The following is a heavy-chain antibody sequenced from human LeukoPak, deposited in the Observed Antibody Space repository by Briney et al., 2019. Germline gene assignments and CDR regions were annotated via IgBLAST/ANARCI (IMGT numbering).Heavy chain of an antibody. J-gene: IGHJ4*02. D-gene: IGHD2-15*01. V-gene: IGHV4-59*11. Sequence: SETLSLTCTVSGGSISSHYWSWIRQPPGKGLEWIGYIYYSGSTNYNPSLKSRVTLSVDTSKNQFSLKLSSVTAADTAVYYCAREYCSGGSCYPNYWGQGTLVTVSS. CDR3: AREYCSGGSCYPNY. CDR1: GGSISSHY. CDR2: IYYSGST.